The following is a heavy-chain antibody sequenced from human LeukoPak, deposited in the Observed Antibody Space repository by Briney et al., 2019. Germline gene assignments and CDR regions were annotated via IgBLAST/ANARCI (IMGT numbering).Heavy chain of an antibody. CDR1: GYPFFNNW. J-gene: IGHJ6*02. D-gene: IGHD2-8*01. Sequence: GGSLRLSCAASGYPFFNNWMTWVGQAPGKGLEWVATIKQDGRETYYVDSVKGRFSISRDHARDSMYLQMNILRAEDAAVYYCARARYCANSVCHIGGGLDVWGPGTTVTVSS. V-gene: IGHV3-7*04. CDR3: ARARYCANSVCHIGGGLDV. CDR2: IKQDGRET.